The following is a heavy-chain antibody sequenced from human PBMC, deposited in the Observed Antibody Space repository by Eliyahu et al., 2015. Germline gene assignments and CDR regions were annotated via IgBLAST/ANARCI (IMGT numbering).Heavy chain of an antibody. V-gene: IGHV3-7*03. CDR1: GFTFSIYW. J-gene: IGHJ4*02. Sequence: EVLLVESGGGLXQPGGSLRLSCAASGFTFSIYWMSWVRQAPGKGRGWVANIKQDGSENHYVDSVKGRFTISRDNAKNSLYLQMNSLRAEDTAVYFCARDKDYGDSYFVYWGQGTLVTVSS. CDR2: IKQDGSEN. D-gene: IGHD4-17*01. CDR3: ARDKDYGDSYFVY.